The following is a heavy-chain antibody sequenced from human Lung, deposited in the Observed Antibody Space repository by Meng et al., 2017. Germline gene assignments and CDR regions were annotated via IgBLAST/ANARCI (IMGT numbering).Heavy chain of an antibody. CDR3: ARELRATSGSYAFDY. CDR1: GYTFTDYY. CDR2: INPNSGGT. J-gene: IGHJ4*02. D-gene: IGHD1-26*01. Sequence: ASVKVSCKASGYTFTDYYMHWVRQAPGQGLEWMGWINPNSGGTNYAQKFQGRVTMTRDTSISTAYMELNRLRSADTAVYYCARELRATSGSYAFDYWGQGTLVTVSS. V-gene: IGHV1-2*02.